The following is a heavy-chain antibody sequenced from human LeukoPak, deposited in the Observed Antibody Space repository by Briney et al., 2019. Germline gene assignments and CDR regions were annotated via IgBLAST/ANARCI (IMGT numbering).Heavy chain of an antibody. J-gene: IGHJ3*02. Sequence: GRSLRLSCSASGFTFSNYYMTWVRQAPGKGLEWVAVIWYDGSNKYYADSVKGRFTISRDNSKNTLYLQMNSLRAEDTAVYYCARDWVYYGSGSSDAFDIWGQGTMVTVSS. D-gene: IGHD3-10*01. CDR3: ARDWVYYGSGSSDAFDI. CDR1: GFTFSNYY. V-gene: IGHV3-33*08. CDR2: IWYDGSNK.